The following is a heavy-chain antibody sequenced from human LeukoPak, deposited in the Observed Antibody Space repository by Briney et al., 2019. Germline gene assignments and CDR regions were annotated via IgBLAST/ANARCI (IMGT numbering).Heavy chain of an antibody. V-gene: IGHV1-2*02. CDR1: GYTFTSYY. Sequence: ASVKVSCKASGYTFTSYYMHWVRQAPGQGLEWMGWINPNSGDTNYAQKFQGRVTMTRDTSISTAYMELSSLRSDDTAVYYCAKDRGVDTAMGEWGQGTLVTVSS. CDR3: AKDRGVDTAMGE. D-gene: IGHD5-18*01. J-gene: IGHJ4*02. CDR2: INPNSGDT.